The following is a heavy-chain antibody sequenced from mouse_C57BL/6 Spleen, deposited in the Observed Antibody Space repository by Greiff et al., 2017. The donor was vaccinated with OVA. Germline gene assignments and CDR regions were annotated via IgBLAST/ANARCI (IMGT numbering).Heavy chain of an antibody. CDR1: GYTFTDYE. V-gene: IGHV1-15*01. D-gene: IGHD4-1*01. J-gene: IGHJ2*01. CDR2: IDPETGGT. CDR3: TRRRVWDVAGYYFDY. Sequence: LVESGAELVRPGASVTLSCKASGYTFTDYEMHWVKQTPVHGLEWIGAIDPETGGTAYNQKFKGKAILTADKSSSTAYMALRSLTSEDSAVYYCTRRRVWDVAGYYFDYWGQGTTLTVSS.